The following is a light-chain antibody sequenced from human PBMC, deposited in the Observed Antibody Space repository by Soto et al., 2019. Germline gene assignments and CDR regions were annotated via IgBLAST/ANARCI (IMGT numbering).Light chain of an antibody. J-gene: IGLJ1*01. Sequence: QSALTQPASVSGSPGQSITISCTGTRSDVGSDNLVSWYQQHPGKAPKFIIYEVNQRPAGVSYRFSGSKSGNTAYLTISGLQAEDEADYYCCSYAGSITYVFGTGTKVTVL. CDR3: CSYAGSITYV. V-gene: IGLV2-23*02. CDR1: RSDVGSDNL. CDR2: EVN.